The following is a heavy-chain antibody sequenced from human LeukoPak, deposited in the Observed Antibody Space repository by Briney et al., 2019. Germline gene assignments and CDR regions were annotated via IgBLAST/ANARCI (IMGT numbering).Heavy chain of an antibody. CDR2: ISYDGSNK. Sequence: GGSLRLSCAASGFTFSSYGMHWVRQAPGKGLEWVAVISYDGSNKYYADSVKGRFTISRDNSKNTLYLQMNSLRAEDTAVYYCAKAPGVYYYYYGMDVWGQGTTVTVSS. CDR1: GFTFSSYG. J-gene: IGHJ6*02. CDR3: AKAPGVYYYYYGMDV. V-gene: IGHV3-30*18. D-gene: IGHD3-10*01.